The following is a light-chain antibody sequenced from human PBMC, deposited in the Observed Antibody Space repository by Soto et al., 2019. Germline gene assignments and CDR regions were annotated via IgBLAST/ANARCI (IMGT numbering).Light chain of an antibody. CDR3: TSYAGSNNYV. J-gene: IGLJ1*01. CDR2: EVS. CDR1: SSDVGGYNY. V-gene: IGLV2-8*01. Sequence: QSVLTQPPSASGSPGQSVTISCTGTSSDVGGYNYVSWYQQYPGKAPKLMIYEVSQRPSGVPDRFSGSKSGNTASLTVSGLRAEDEADYYCTSYAGSNNYVFGTGTKVTVL.